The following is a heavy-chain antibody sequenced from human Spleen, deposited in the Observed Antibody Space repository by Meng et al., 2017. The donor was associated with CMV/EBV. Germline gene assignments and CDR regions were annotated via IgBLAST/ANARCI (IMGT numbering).Heavy chain of an antibody. CDR1: GYSFTSYW. CDR3: ARDPPGGLHDSYFYYYEMDV. Sequence: GGSLRLSCKGSGYSFTSYWIGWVRQMPGKGLEWMGIIYPGDSDTRYSPSFQGQVTISADKSISTAYLQWSSLKASDTAMYYCARDPPGGLHDSYFYYYEMDVWGQGTTVTVSS. J-gene: IGHJ6*02. CDR2: IYPGDSDT. V-gene: IGHV5-51*01. D-gene: IGHD6-25*01.